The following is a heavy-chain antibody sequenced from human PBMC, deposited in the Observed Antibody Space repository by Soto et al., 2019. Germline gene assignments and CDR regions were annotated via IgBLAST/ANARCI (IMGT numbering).Heavy chain of an antibody. J-gene: IGHJ4*02. CDR3: PTGPTLSGDYDY. CDR1: GYTFTSYG. V-gene: IGHV1-18*01. D-gene: IGHD4-17*01. CDR2: ISAYNGKT. Sequence: QVQLVQSGAEVKKPGASVKVSCKDSGYTFTSYGISWVRQSPGQVLEWMGWISAYNGKTNQAQKLQGRVNMTTDPSTSTAYMELRSLRSDDTAVYYCPTGPTLSGDYDYWGKGPLVTVSS.